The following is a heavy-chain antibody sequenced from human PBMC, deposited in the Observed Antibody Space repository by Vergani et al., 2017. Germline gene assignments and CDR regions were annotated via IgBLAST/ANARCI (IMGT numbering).Heavy chain of an antibody. CDR2: IYPGDSDT. V-gene: IGHV4-31*01. J-gene: IGHJ6*02. CDR1: GGSISSGGYY. D-gene: IGHD3-3*01. CDR3: ARLNHYDFWSGYYYYYGMDV. Sequence: QVQLQESGPGLVKPSQTLSLTCTVSGGSISSGGYYWSWIRQHPGKGLEWMGIIYPGDSDTRYSPSFQGQVTISADKSISTAYLQWSSLKASDTAMYYCARLNHYDFWSGYYYYYGMDVWGQGTTVTVSS.